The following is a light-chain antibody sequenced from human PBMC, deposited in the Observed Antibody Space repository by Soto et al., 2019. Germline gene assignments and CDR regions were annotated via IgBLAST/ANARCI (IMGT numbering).Light chain of an antibody. Sequence: DIQRTQSPYSLSASVGDRVPITGRASRSISDSLNWYQQKPGKAPKLLIYAASTLQSGVPSRFSGSGSGTDFTLTISGLDPEDFATYYCQQTYSTPPTFGQGTKVDIK. J-gene: IGKJ1*01. CDR3: QQTYSTPPT. CDR2: AAS. V-gene: IGKV1-39*01. CDR1: RSISDS.